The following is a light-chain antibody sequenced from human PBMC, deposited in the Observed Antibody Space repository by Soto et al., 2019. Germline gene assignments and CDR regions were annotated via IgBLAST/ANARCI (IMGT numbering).Light chain of an antibody. J-gene: IGLJ1*01. CDR1: SSDIGIFNY. CDR2: DVS. CDR3: SSYTNTTTS. Sequence: QSVLNQPASVSGSPGQSITISCTGTSSDIGIFNYVSWYQQHPGKAPKLMIYDVSNRPSGVSDRFSGSKSGNTASLTISGLQTEDEADYYCSSYTNTTTSFATGTKVTVL. V-gene: IGLV2-14*01.